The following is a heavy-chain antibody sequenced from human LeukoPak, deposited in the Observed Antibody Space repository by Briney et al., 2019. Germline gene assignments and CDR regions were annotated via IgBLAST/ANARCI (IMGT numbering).Heavy chain of an antibody. CDR1: GFTFSSYS. J-gene: IGHJ4*02. CDR3: ARAQSEYSGSYPFDY. CDR2: ISSSSSYI. Sequence: GGSLRLSCAASGFTFSSYSMTWVRQAPGKGLEWVSSISSSSSYIYYADSVKGRFTISRDNAKNSLYLQMNSLRAEDTAVYYCARAQSEYSGSYPFDYWGQGTLVTVSS. V-gene: IGHV3-21*01. D-gene: IGHD1-26*01.